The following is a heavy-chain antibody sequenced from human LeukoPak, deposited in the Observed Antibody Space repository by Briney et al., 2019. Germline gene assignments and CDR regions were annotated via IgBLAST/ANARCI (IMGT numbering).Heavy chain of an antibody. V-gene: IGHV4-34*01. CDR3: ARGLRSYCSGGSCYGPVVDLDY. J-gene: IGHJ4*02. Sequence: SETLSLTCAVYGGSFSGYYWNWIRQPPGKGLEWIGKINHSGSTNYNPSLKSRVTISVDTSKNQISLKLSSVTAADTAVYYCARGLRSYCSGGSCYGPVVDLDYWGQGTLVTVSS. D-gene: IGHD2-15*01. CDR2: INHSGST. CDR1: GGSFSGYY.